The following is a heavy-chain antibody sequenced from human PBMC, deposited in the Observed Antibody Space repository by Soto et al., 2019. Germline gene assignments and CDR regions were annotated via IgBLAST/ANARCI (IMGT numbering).Heavy chain of an antibody. CDR1: GCNFSSYA. CDR2: ISGSGGST. V-gene: IGHV3-23*01. Sequence: XGSLRLPCAASGCNFSSYAMSWVRQAPGKGLEWVSAISGSGGSTYYADSVKGRFTISRDNSKNTLYLQMNSLRAEDTAVYYCAKDDYYYYGMDVWGQGTTVTVS. CDR3: AKDDYYYYGMDV. J-gene: IGHJ6*02.